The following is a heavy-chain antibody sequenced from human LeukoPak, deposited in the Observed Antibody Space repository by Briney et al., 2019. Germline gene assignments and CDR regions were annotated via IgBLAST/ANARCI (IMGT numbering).Heavy chain of an antibody. CDR1: GFTFSSYG. J-gene: IGHJ6*02. Sequence: GGSLRLSCAASGFTFSSYGMHWVRQAPGKGLEWVAVISYDGSNKYYADSVKGRFTISRDNSKNTLYLQMNSLRAEDTAVYYCAKSGSSRDYGSGSYGMDVWGQGTTVTVSS. D-gene: IGHD3-10*01. CDR3: AKSGSSRDYGSGSYGMDV. CDR2: ISYDGSNK. V-gene: IGHV3-30*18.